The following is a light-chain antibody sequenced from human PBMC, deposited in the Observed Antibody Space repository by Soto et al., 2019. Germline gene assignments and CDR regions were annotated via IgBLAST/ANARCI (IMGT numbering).Light chain of an antibody. CDR3: QQRSNWPIT. V-gene: IGKV3-11*01. CDR2: DAS. CDR1: QSVSSY. J-gene: IGKJ5*01. Sequence: EIVLTQSPGTLSLSPGERATLSCRASQSVSSYLAWYQQKPGQAPRLLIYDASNRATGIPARFSGSGSGTDFTLTISCLEPEDFAVYYCQQRSNWPITFGQGTRLEIK.